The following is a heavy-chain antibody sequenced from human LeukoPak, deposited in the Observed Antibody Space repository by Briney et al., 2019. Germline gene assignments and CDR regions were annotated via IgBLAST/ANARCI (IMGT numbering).Heavy chain of an antibody. CDR3: VRDAS. J-gene: IGHJ4*02. CDR1: GFAFSFYA. V-gene: IGHV3-23*01. CDR2: INANSGTT. Sequence: GGSLRLSCAASGFAFSFYAMSWLRQPPGKGLEWVSTINANSGTTSYAASVKGRFTLSRDNSKNTLYLQMNSLRAEDTAVYYCVRDASWGQGTLVTVSS.